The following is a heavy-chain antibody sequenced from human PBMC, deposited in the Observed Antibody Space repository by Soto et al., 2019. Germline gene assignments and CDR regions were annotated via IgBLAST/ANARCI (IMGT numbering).Heavy chain of an antibody. Sequence: SETLSLTCTVSGGSISSSSYYWGWIRQPPGKGLEWIGSIYYSGSTYYNPSLKSRVTISVDTSKNQFSLKLSSVTAADTAVYYCARQDTPGGMDVWGQGTTVTVSS. V-gene: IGHV4-39*01. CDR1: GGSISSSSYY. D-gene: IGHD5-18*01. CDR2: IYYSGST. CDR3: ARQDTPGGMDV. J-gene: IGHJ6*02.